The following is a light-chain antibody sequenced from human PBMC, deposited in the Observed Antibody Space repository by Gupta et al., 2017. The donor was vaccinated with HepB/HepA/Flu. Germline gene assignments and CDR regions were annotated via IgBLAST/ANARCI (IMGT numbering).Light chain of an antibody. CDR1: SSNIGSNT. CDR3: AAWEDSLDGHV. Sequence: QSVLTQPPSASGTPGQRATIACSGSSSNIGSNTVNWYQQLPATAPKLLIYSNNQRPSGVPDRFSGSKSGTSASLAISGLQSEDEADYYCAAWEDSLDGHVFGTGTKVTVL. CDR2: SNN. J-gene: IGLJ1*01. V-gene: IGLV1-44*01.